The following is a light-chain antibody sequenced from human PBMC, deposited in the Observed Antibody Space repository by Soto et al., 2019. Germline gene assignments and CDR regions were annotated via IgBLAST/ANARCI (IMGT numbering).Light chain of an antibody. Sequence: DIQMTQSPSSLSASVGDRVTITCQASQDISNYLNWYQQKPGKAPKLLIYDASNLETGVPSRFSGSVSGTDFTFTISSLQPEAILTSYCQPYDNLPPTFGVGTKVEIK. V-gene: IGKV1-33*01. J-gene: IGKJ4*01. CDR3: QPYDNLPPT. CDR2: DAS. CDR1: QDISNY.